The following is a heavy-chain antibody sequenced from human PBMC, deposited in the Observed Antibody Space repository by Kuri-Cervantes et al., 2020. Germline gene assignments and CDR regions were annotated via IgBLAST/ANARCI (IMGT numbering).Heavy chain of an antibody. CDR3: ARDWYYYDSSGYYDPYYYYYYGMDV. CDR2: ISYDGSNK. J-gene: IGHJ6*02. V-gene: IGHV3-30*03. D-gene: IGHD3-22*01. CDR1: GFTFSSYG. Sequence: GESLKISCAASGFTFSSYGIHWVRQAPGRGLEWVAIISYDGSNKYYADSVKGRFTISRDNSKNTLYLQMNSLRAEDTAVYYCARDWYYYDSSGYYDPYYYYYYGMDVWGQGTTVTVSS.